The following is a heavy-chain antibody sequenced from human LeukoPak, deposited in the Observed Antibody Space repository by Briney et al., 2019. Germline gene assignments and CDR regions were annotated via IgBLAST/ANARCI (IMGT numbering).Heavy chain of an antibody. CDR1: GGSISSGGYY. CDR3: ARAGTMVRGVIEFFDY. Sequence: SETLSLTCTVSGGSISSGGYYWSWIRQPPGKGLEWIGYIYYSGSTNYNPSLKSRVTISVDTSKNQFSLKLSSVTAADTAVYYCARAGTMVRGVIEFFDYWGQGTLVTVSS. CDR2: IYYSGST. D-gene: IGHD3-10*01. V-gene: IGHV4-61*08. J-gene: IGHJ4*02.